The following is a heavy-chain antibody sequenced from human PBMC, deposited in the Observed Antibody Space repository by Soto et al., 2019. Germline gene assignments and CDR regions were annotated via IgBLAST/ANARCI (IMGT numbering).Heavy chain of an antibody. J-gene: IGHJ6*02. CDR1: AFTFSSYA. Sequence: GGSLRLSCAASAFTFSSYAMSWVRQAPGKGLEWVSAISGSGGSTYYADSVKGRFSISRDNSKSTLYLQMHSLRAEDTAVYFCAKTLTIFGVVIHYGMDVWGQGTTVTVYS. CDR3: AKTLTIFGVVIHYGMDV. V-gene: IGHV3-23*01. CDR2: ISGSGGST. D-gene: IGHD3-3*01.